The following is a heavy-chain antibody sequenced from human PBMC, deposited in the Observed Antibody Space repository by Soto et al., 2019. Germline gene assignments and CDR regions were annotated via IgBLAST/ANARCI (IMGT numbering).Heavy chain of an antibody. CDR1: GFTFSDYY. J-gene: IGHJ5*02. CDR3: ARGAEMSTLTKWFDP. CDR2: ISRDGNAI. D-gene: IGHD1-1*01. Sequence: VQLVESGGGLVKPGGSLRLSCAASGFTFSDYYMSWIRQAPGKGREWLAYISRDGNAIFYADSVNGRFTISRDNGKNSLFLQMDQLRAEDTGMFFCARGAEMSTLTKWFDPWGQGILVTVSS. V-gene: IGHV3-11*01.